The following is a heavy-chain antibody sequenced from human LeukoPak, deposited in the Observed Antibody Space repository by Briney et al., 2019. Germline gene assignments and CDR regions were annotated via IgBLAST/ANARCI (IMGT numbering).Heavy chain of an antibody. CDR1: GGSISSSNW. CDR3: ARGRPGITGTTDY. Sequence: SETLSLTCAVSGGSISSSNWWSWVRQPPGKGLEWIGEIYHSGSTNYNPSLKSRVTISVDKSKNQFSLKLSSVTAADTAVYYCARGRPGITGTTDYWGQGTLVTVSS. J-gene: IGHJ4*02. V-gene: IGHV4-4*02. CDR2: IYHSGST. D-gene: IGHD1-14*01.